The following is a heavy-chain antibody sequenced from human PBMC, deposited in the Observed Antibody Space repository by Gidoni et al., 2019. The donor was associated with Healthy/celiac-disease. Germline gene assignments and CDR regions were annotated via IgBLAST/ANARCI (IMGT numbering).Heavy chain of an antibody. D-gene: IGHD6-19*01. J-gene: IGHJ4*02. CDR2: IYPGDSDT. CDR3: ARLDGIAVAGTVDY. V-gene: IGHV5-51*03. CDR1: GYSLISYW. Sequence: EVQLVQSGAAVKKPGESRKISCKGSGYSLISYWIGWVRQMPGKGLEWMGIIYPGDSDTKYSPSFQGQVTISADKSISIAYLQWSSLKASDTAMYYCARLDGIAVAGTVDYWGQGTLVTVSS.